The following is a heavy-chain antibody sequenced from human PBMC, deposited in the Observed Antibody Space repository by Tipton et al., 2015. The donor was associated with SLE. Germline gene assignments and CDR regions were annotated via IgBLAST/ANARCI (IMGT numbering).Heavy chain of an antibody. CDR1: GGSISSYY. Sequence: TLSLTCTVSGGSISSYYWSWIRQPPGKGLEWIGTFYHSGSTYYNPSLKSRVTISVDTSKNQFSLKLSSVTAADTAVYYCARVGATSAFDIWGQGTMVTVSS. CDR3: ARVGATSAFDI. CDR2: FYHSGST. D-gene: IGHD1-26*01. J-gene: IGHJ3*02. V-gene: IGHV4-59*08.